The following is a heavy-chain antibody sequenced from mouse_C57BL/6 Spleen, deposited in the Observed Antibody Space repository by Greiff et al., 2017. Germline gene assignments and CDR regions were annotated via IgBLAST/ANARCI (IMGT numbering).Heavy chain of an antibody. V-gene: IGHV14-2*01. D-gene: IGHD1-1*01. CDR2: IDPEDGET. CDR1: GFNIKDFY. J-gene: IGHJ1*03. CDR3: AREGDYYGSSQGGYFDV. Sequence: VQLQQSGAELVKPGATVKLSCTSSGFNIKDFYMHWVKHRTEQGMERNGRIDPEDGETKYAPTFLGNATTTADTSSNTAYLQLSSLTSEDTAVYYCAREGDYYGSSQGGYFDVWGTGTTVTVSS.